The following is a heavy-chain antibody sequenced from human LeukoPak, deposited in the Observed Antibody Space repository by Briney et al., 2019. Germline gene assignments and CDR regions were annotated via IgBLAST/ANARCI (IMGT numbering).Heavy chain of an antibody. J-gene: IGHJ4*02. V-gene: IGHV3-74*01. D-gene: IGHD1-26*01. CDR3: TRDSGAHRIIDY. CDR1: GFSFSSYS. Sequence: GGSLRLSCAASGFSFSSYSMDWVRQAPGKGLVWVSRINPDGRITHYADSVKGRFTISRDNAKNTLYLQMNSLRVEDTAVYYCTRDSGAHRIIDYWGQGTLVTVSS. CDR2: INPDGRIT.